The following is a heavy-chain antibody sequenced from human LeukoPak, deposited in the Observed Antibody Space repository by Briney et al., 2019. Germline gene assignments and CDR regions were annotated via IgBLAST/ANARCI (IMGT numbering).Heavy chain of an antibody. V-gene: IGHV3-9*01. D-gene: IGHD4-17*01. CDR1: GFTFDDYA. CDR2: ISWNSGSI. CDR3: AKGRDGDYVGNWFDP. J-gene: IGHJ5*02. Sequence: QPGRSLRLSCAASGFTFDDYAMPWVRQAPGKGLEWVSGISWNSGSIGYAESVKGRFTISRDNAKNSLYLQMNSLRAEDTALYYCAKGRDGDYVGNWFDPWGQGTLVTVSS.